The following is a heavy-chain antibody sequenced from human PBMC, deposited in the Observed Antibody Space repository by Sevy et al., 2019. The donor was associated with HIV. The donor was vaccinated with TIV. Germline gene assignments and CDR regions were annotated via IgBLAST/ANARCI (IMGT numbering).Heavy chain of an antibody. D-gene: IGHD1-26*01. CDR3: ARDLALSGSYSWLAY. Sequence: GGSLRLSCAASGFTFIGYTMHWVRQAPGKGLEGVAFISYDGSRKYYADSVKGRFTISRDNSKNTLYLQMNNLRAEDTAVFYCARDLALSGSYSWLAYWGQGTLVTVSS. V-gene: IGHV3-30*14. CDR2: ISYDGSRK. CDR1: GFTFIGYT. J-gene: IGHJ4*02.